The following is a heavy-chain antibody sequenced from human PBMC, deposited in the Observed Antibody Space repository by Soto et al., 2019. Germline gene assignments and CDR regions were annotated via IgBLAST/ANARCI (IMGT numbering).Heavy chain of an antibody. J-gene: IGHJ5*02. V-gene: IGHV4-59*08. CDR2: IYYSGST. Sequence: QVQLQESGPGLVKPSETLSLTCTVSGGSISSYYWSWIRQPPGKGLEWIGYIYYSGSTNYNPSLKIRVTISVDTSKNQFSLKLSSVTAADTAVYYCARYPPAAMTAWFDPWGQGTLVTVSS. D-gene: IGHD6-25*01. CDR1: GGSISSYY. CDR3: ARYPPAAMTAWFDP.